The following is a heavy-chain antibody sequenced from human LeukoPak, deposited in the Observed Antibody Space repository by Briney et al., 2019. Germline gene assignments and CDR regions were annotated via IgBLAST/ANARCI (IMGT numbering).Heavy chain of an antibody. J-gene: IGHJ1*01. V-gene: IGHV1-24*01. D-gene: IGHD1-26*01. CDR2: FDPEDGET. CDR1: GYTLTELF. CDR3: ATAPWELEKIEYFQH. Sequence: ASVKVSCKVSGYTLTELFMHWVRQAPGKGLEWMGGFDPEDGETIYAQKFQGRVTMTEDTSTDTAYMELSSLRSEDTAVYYCATAPWELEKIEYFQHWGQGTLVTVSS.